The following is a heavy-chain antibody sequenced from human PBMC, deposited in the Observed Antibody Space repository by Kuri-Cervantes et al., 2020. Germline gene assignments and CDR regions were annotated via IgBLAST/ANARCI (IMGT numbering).Heavy chain of an antibody. J-gene: IGHJ4*02. V-gene: IGHV3-9*01. CDR1: GFTFDDYA. Sequence: GGSLRLSCAASGFTFDDYAMHWVRQAPGKGLEWVSGISWHGGSRGYADSVKGRFIISRDNTKNALFLQMDSLRPEDTALYYCAKGGDYVERSSFDSWGQGTLVTVSS. D-gene: IGHD4-17*01. CDR2: ISWHGGSR. CDR3: AKGGDYVERSSFDS.